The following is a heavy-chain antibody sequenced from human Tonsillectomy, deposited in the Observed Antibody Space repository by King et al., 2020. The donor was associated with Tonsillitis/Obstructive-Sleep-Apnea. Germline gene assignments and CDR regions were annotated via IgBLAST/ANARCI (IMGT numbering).Heavy chain of an antibody. CDR1: GGTFRSYD. D-gene: IGHD5-12*01. CDR3: ARSVATIDYYYYHYMDV. Sequence: VQLVESGAEVKKPGSSVKLSCKASGGTFRSYDIIWVRQAPGQGLEWMGGIIPIFGTANYAQKFQGRVTSTADESTSTAYMGLSSLRSEDTAVYYCARSVATIDYYYYHYMDVWGKGTTVTVSS. CDR2: IIPIFGTA. J-gene: IGHJ6*03. V-gene: IGHV1-69*01.